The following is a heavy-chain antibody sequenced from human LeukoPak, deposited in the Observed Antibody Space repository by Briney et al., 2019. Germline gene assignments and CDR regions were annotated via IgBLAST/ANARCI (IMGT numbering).Heavy chain of an antibody. J-gene: IGHJ5*02. D-gene: IGHD2-2*01. CDR2: INHSGST. CDR1: GGSFSGYY. CDR3: ARDSGYCSSTSCRKYNWFDP. Sequence: PSETLSLTCAVYGGSFSGYYWSWIRQPPGKGLEWIGEINHSGSTNYNPSLKSRVTISVDTSKNQFSLRLSSVTAADTAVYYCARDSGYCSSTSCRKYNWFDPWGQGTLVTVSS. V-gene: IGHV4-34*01.